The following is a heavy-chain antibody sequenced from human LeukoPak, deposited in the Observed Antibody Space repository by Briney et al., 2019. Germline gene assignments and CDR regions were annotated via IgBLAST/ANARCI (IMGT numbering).Heavy chain of an antibody. Sequence: PGGSLRLSCTASGFTFSTYSMNWVRQAPGKGLEWVASISDRGTYIYYADSVKGRFTISRDNSKNTLYLQMNSLRAEDTAVYYCAKLQAYCSSTSCSDWGQGTLVTVSS. CDR2: ISDRGTYI. CDR1: GFTFSTYS. V-gene: IGHV3-21*04. D-gene: IGHD2-2*01. CDR3: AKLQAYCSSTSCSD. J-gene: IGHJ4*02.